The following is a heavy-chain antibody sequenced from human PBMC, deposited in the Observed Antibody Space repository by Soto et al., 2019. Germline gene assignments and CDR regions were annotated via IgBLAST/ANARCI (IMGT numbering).Heavy chain of an antibody. J-gene: IGHJ4*02. Sequence: GGSLRLSCAASGFTFSSYWMSWVRQAPGKGLELVANIKQDGSEKYYVDSVKGRFTISRDNAKNSLYLQMNSLRAEDTAVYYCARDQSSIYDFWSGYFDYWGQGTLVTVSS. D-gene: IGHD3-3*01. CDR3: ARDQSSIYDFWSGYFDY. CDR2: IKQDGSEK. V-gene: IGHV3-7*01. CDR1: GFTFSSYW.